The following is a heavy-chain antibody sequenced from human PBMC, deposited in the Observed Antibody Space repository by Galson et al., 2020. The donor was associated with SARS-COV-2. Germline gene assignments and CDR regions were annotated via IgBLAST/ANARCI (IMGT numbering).Heavy chain of an antibody. CDR1: GFSFSDHA. Sequence: TGGSLRLSCAASGFSFSDHAMHWVRQAPGKGLEWVTVITYDGSRKNYADSVTGRFIISRDDSKNTLYLEMNNLRPEDTAVYYCGRERRGFYIEYWGQGTLVTVSS. V-gene: IGHV3-30-3*01. CDR3: GRERRGFYIEY. CDR2: ITYDGSRK. J-gene: IGHJ4*02.